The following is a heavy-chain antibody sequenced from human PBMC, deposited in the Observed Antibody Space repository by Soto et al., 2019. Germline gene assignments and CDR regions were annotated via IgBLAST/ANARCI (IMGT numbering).Heavy chain of an antibody. J-gene: IGHJ3*02. CDR3: AGGRKEPGAIGVAFDI. Sequence: GGSLRLSCAASGFTFSDYDMIWIRQAPGKGLEWVSYISSHNTYTNYADSVKGRFTISRYNAKNSLYLQSNGLRAEDTAVYYCAGGRKEPGAIGVAFDICGQGTMVTVSS. CDR1: GFTFSDYD. V-gene: IGHV3-11*05. CDR2: ISSHNTYT. D-gene: IGHD2-2*01.